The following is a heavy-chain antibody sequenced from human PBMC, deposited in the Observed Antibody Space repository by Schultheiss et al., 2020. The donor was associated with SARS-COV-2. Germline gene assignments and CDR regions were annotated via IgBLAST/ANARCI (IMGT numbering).Heavy chain of an antibody. CDR1: GGSISSGDYY. CDR3: ARDLDYYDSSGWGAFDI. D-gene: IGHD3-22*01. V-gene: IGHV4-30-4*01. Sequence: LRLSCTVPGGSISSGDYYWSWIRQPPGKGLEWIGYIYYSGSTYYNPSLKSRVTISVDTSKNQFSLKLSTVTAADTAVYYCARDLDYYDSSGWGAFDIWGQGTMVTVSS. J-gene: IGHJ3*02. CDR2: IYYSGST.